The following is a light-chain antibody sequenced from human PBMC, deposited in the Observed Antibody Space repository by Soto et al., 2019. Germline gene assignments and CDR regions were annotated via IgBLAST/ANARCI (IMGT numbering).Light chain of an antibody. J-gene: IGLJ1*01. V-gene: IGLV2-23*01. CDR2: EGI. CDR1: SSDIGTYNL. CDR3: CSYAGSGTDNYV. Sequence: QSVLTQPASVSGSPGQSITISFTGTSSDIGTYNLVSWYQHYPGKAPKLMIYEGIKRPSGVSNRFSGSKSGNTAFLTISGLQAEDEADYYCCSYAGSGTDNYVFGSGTKVT.